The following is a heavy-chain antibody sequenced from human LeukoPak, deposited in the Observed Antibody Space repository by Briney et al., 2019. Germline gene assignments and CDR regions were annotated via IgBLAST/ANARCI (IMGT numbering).Heavy chain of an antibody. CDR2: IHAGNGNT. CDR1: GYTFTSHA. V-gene: IGHV1-3*01. Sequence: ASVKVSCKASGYTFTSHAVHWVRQAPGQGPEWMGWIHAGNGNTKYSQKFQGKITITRDTSASRVYMELSSLKSEDTAVYYCGRGGSSGVDYWGQGTLVTVSS. D-gene: IGHD2-15*01. CDR3: GRGGSSGVDY. J-gene: IGHJ4*02.